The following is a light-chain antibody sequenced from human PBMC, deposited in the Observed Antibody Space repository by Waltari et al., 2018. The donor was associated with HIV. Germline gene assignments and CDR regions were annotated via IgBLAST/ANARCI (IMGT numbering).Light chain of an antibody. V-gene: IGLV2-14*01. CDR2: EVS. CDR1: SRDVGGYNY. J-gene: IGLJ1*01. Sequence: QSALTQPASVSGSPGQSITISCTGTSRDVGGYNYVPWYQQHPGKAPKLMIYEVSNRPSGVSDRFSGSKSGNTASLTISGLQAEDEADYYCSSYTSISTLVFGTGTKVTVL. CDR3: SSYTSISTLV.